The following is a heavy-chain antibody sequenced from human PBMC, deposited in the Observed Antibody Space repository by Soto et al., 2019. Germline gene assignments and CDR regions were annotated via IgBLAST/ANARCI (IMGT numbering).Heavy chain of an antibody. J-gene: IGHJ4*02. D-gene: IGHD1-1*01. V-gene: IGHV3-43*01. CDR3: AKGTRGNSPELDF. CDR1: GFTFDDYT. Sequence: LRLSCAASGFTFDDYTMHWVRQTPGKGLEWVSLISWDGDGAYYADSVRGRFTISRDNSKNSLFLQMNNVRAEDAALYFCAKGTRGNSPELDFWGQGTLVTVSS. CDR2: ISWDGDGA.